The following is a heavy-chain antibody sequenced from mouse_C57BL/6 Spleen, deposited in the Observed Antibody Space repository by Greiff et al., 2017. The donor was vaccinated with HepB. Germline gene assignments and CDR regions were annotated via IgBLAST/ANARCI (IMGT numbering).Heavy chain of an antibody. CDR2: IYPGSGST. D-gene: IGHD2-5*01. CDR1: GYTFTSYW. Sequence: QVQLQQPGAELVKPGASVKMSCKASGYTFTSYWITWVKQRPGQGLEWIGDIYPGSGSTNYNEKFKSKATLTVDTSSSTAYMQRSSLTSEDSAVYYCARERGDYSNYGYFDVWGTGTTVTVSS. V-gene: IGHV1-55*01. J-gene: IGHJ1*03. CDR3: ARERGDYSNYGYFDV.